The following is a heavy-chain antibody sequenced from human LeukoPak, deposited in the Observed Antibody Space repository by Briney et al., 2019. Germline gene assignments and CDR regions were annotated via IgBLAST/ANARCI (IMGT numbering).Heavy chain of an antibody. D-gene: IGHD6-19*01. CDR3: ARERYSSGCPDY. CDR1: GGSISSSSYY. J-gene: IGHJ4*02. V-gene: IGHV4-39*02. Sequence: PSDTLSLTCTVSGGSISSSSYYWGWIRQPPGEGLEWIVSIYYSGSTYYNPSLKSRVTISVDTSKNQFSLKLSSVTAADTAVYYCARERYSSGCPDYWGQGTLVTVSS. CDR2: IYYSGST.